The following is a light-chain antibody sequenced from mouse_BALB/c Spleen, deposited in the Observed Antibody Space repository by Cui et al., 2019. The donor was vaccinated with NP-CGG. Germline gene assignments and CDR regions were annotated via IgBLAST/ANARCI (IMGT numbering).Light chain of an antibody. CDR2: GTN. CDR3: ALWYSNHWV. V-gene: IGLV1*01. CDR1: PGAVTTSNY. J-gene: IGLJ1*01. Sequence: QAVVTKESALTTSLGETVTLTCRSSPGAVTTSNYANWVQEKPDHLFTGLIGGTNNRPPGVPARFSGSLIGDKAVLTITGAQTEDETIYFCALWYSNHWVFGGGTKLTVL.